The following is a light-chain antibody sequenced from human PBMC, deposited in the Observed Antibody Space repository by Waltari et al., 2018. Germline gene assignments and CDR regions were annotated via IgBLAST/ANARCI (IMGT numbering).Light chain of an antibody. CDR1: QSVSGSR. CDR3: LQYGGSPRT. J-gene: IGKJ1*01. Sequence: DIVLTQSPGTLSLSPGERATLSCRASQSVSGSRLAWYQQRPGQAPRLLIDGASNRATGIPDRFSGSGSGTDVTLTISRLDPEEFAVYCCLQYGGSPRTFGQGTKVEI. V-gene: IGKV3-20*01. CDR2: GAS.